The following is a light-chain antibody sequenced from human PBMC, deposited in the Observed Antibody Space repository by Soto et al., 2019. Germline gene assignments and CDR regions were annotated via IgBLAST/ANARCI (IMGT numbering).Light chain of an antibody. J-gene: IGLJ1*01. CDR3: QVWHSSSDHLYV. Sequence: SYELTQPPSVSVAPGQTARITCGGYNIGSKSVHWYQQKPGQAPVLVGYDDGDRPSGIPERFTGSNSGNTATLTISRVEAGDEADYYCQVWHSSSDHLYVFGTGTKVTVL. CDR1: NIGSKS. CDR2: DDG. V-gene: IGLV3-21*02.